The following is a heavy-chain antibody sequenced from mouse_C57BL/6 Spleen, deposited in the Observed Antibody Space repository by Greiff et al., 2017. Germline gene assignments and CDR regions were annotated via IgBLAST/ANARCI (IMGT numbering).Heavy chain of an antibody. CDR2: IDPSDSYT. CDR3: ARVLGRGAMDY. CDR1: GYTFTSYW. J-gene: IGHJ4*01. D-gene: IGHD4-1*01. V-gene: IGHV1-50*01. Sequence: QVQLQQPGAELVKPGASVKLSCKASGYTFTSYWMQWVKQRPGQGLEWIGEIDPSDSYTNYNQKFKGKATLTVDTSSSTAYMQLSSLTSEDSAVYYCARVLGRGAMDYWGQGTSVTVSS.